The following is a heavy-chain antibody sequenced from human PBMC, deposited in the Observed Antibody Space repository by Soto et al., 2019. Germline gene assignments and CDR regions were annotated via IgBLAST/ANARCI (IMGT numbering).Heavy chain of an antibody. Sequence: EVQLVESGGGLVQPGRSLRLSCAASGFTFDDYAMHWVRQAPGKGLEWVSGISWNSGSIGYADSVKGRFTISRDNAKNSLYLQMNSLRAEDTALYYCAADRGRDGYIFDYWGQGTLVTVSS. V-gene: IGHV3-9*01. CDR1: GFTFDDYA. D-gene: IGHD3-16*01. J-gene: IGHJ4*02. CDR2: ISWNSGSI. CDR3: AADRGRDGYIFDY.